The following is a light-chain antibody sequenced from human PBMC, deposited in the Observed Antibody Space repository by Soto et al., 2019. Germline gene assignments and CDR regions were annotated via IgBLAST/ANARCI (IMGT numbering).Light chain of an antibody. J-gene: IGKJ2*01. CDR3: QQYKEWPPKYT. CDR1: QSVSSN. V-gene: IGKV3-15*01. CDR2: GAS. Sequence: EIVMTQSPATLTVSPGERAILSCRASQSVSSNLAWYQQKPGQAPRLLIYGASSRATAIPARFSGSGSATEFTLTITSLQSENFAVYYCQQYKEWPPKYTFCQGTKLEIK.